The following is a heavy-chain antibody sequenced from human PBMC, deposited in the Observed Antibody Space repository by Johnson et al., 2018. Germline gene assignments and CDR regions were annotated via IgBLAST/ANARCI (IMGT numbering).Heavy chain of an antibody. CDR2: LYTSGST. J-gene: IGHJ3*02. D-gene: IGHD2-15*01. CDR3: ARSWGYYDI. Sequence: QVQLQESGPGLVKPSLTPSLTCTVSGDSIRSGSYYWNWIRQPVGKGLEWIGRLYTSGSTNYNPSLKSRVTILVATSKNQFSLRLNSVTAAETAVYYCARSWGYYDIWGQGTMVTVSS. V-gene: IGHV4-61*02. CDR1: GDSIRSGSYY.